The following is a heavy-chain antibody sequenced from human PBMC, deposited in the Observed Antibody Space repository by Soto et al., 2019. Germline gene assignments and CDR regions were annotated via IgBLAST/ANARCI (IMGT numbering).Heavy chain of an antibody. D-gene: IGHD2-15*01. Sequence: QLQLQASGPGLVKPSETLSLTCTVSGGPISSNSYYWGWIRQPPGKGLEWIGTIYYRGSTYYNPYLKSRVTISVDTSKSHFSLKLSSVPASDTAVYDCWRHVGWYGGNPLEYWGQGTLVTVSS. CDR3: WRHVGWYGGNPLEY. CDR1: GGPISSNSYY. V-gene: IGHV4-39*01. CDR2: IYYRGST. J-gene: IGHJ4*02.